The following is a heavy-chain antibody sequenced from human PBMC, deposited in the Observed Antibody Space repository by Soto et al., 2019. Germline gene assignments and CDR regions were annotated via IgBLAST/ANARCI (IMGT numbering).Heavy chain of an antibody. J-gene: IGHJ3*02. CDR3: ARGINYYASGDDAFDT. CDR1: GYTFTSYD. V-gene: IGHV1-8*01. Sequence: QVQLVQSGAEVKKPGASVKVSCKASGYTFTSYDINWVRQSTGQGLEWMGWMNPNSGNTGYAQKCQGRITMTRSTSISTAYMELSSLRSEDTAVYYCARGINYYASGDDAFDTWGQGTMVTVSS. CDR2: MNPNSGNT. D-gene: IGHD3-10*01.